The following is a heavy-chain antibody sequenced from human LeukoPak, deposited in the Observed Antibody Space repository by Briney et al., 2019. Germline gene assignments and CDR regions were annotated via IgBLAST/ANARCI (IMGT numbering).Heavy chain of an antibody. Sequence: SETLSLTCTVSGGSISSYYWNWIRQPPGKGLEWIGYISYSGSTNYNPSLKSRVTMSVDTSKNQFSLKLSSVTAADTAVYFCARATSGYYFDYWDQGTLVTVSP. V-gene: IGHV4-59*01. D-gene: IGHD3-22*01. CDR3: ARATSGYYFDY. J-gene: IGHJ4*02. CDR2: ISYSGST. CDR1: GGSISSYY.